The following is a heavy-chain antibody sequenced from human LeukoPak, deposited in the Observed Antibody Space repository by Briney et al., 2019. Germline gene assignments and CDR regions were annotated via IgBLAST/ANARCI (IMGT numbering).Heavy chain of an antibody. D-gene: IGHD3-3*01. CDR3: AKKFFGG. J-gene: IGHJ4*02. V-gene: IGHV3-9*01. CDR2: ISWNSGSI. Sequence: GRSLRLSCAASGFTFDDYAMHWVRQAPGKGLERVSGISWNSGSIGYADSVKGRFTISRDNAKNSLYLQMNSLRAEDTALYYCAKKFFGGWGQGTLVTVSS. CDR1: GFTFDDYA.